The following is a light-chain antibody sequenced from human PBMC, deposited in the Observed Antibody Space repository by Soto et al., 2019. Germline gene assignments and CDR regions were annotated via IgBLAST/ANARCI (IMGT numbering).Light chain of an antibody. CDR1: SSDVGGYNY. J-gene: IGLJ2*01. Sequence: QSALTQPPSASGSPGXSVTISCTGTSSDVGGYNYVSWYQPHPGNAPXLIMYXVSKRPSGXPXRVXGXXXXXTAXXXXXGLQAEDEADYYCSSYAGRNNLVFGGGTQLTVL. V-gene: IGLV2-8*01. CDR2: XVS. CDR3: SSYAGRNNLV.